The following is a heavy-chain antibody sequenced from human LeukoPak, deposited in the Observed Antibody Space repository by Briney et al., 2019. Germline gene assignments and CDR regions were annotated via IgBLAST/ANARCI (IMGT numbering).Heavy chain of an antibody. Sequence: SETLSLTCTVSGGSISSYYWSWIRQPPGKGLEWIGEINHSGSTNYNPSLKSRVTISVDTSKNQFSLKLSSVTAADTAVYYCARAHPSRYCSGGSCYSSFLVRSPDFDYWGQGTLVTVSS. CDR3: ARAHPSRYCSGGSCYSSFLVRSPDFDY. D-gene: IGHD2-15*01. CDR2: INHSGST. V-gene: IGHV4-34*01. J-gene: IGHJ4*02. CDR1: GGSISSYY.